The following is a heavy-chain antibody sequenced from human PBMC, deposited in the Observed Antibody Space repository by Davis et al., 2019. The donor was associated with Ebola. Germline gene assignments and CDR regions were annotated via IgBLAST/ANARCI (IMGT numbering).Heavy chain of an antibody. D-gene: IGHD2-2*01. J-gene: IGHJ6*02. CDR1: GGSIRTYY. CDR2: IYYSGST. CDR3: ARASPGYCSSTSCYHPYYYGMDV. Sequence: SETLSLTCTVSGGSIRTYYWSWIRQPPGKGLEWIGYIYYSGSTNYNPSLKSRVTISVDTSKNQFSLKLSSVTAADTAVYYCARASPGYCSSTSCYHPYYYGMDVWGQGTTVTVSS. V-gene: IGHV4-59*01.